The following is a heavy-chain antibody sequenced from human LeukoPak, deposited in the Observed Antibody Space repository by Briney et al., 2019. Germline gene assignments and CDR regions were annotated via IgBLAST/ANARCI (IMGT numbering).Heavy chain of an antibody. Sequence: SETLSLTCTVSGDSISGHYWNWIRQTPGKGLEWIGYIYYSGTTNYNPSLKSRVTISVDTSKNQFSLKLSSVTAADTAVYYCARGHRYWGQGTLVTVSS. J-gene: IGHJ4*02. CDR2: IYYSGTT. CDR3: ARGHRY. CDR1: GDSISGHY. V-gene: IGHV4-59*11.